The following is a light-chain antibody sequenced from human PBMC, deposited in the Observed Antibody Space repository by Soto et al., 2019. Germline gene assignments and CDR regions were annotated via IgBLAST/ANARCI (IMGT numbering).Light chain of an antibody. CDR2: DVS. CDR3: SSYTSSSTLGVV. J-gene: IGLJ2*01. CDR1: SSDVGGYKY. Sequence: QSALTQPASVSGSPGQSITISCTGTSSDVGGYKYVSWYQQHPGKAPKLIIYDVSNRPSGVSNRFSGSKSGNTASLTISGLQAEDEGDYYCSSYTSSSTLGVVFGGGTKLTVL. V-gene: IGLV2-14*01.